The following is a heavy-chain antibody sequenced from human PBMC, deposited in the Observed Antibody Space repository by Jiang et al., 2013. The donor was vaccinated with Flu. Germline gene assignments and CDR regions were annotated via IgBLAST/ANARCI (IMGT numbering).Heavy chain of an antibody. Sequence: SGAEVKKPGASVKVSCKASGFTLTSYAIHWVRQAPGQNLEWMGWINAANGNTKSAQTFQDRVAITSDTSANTAYMELTSLRSEDTAVYYCARDLSLTGYARGFEYWGQGTLVTVSS. D-gene: IGHD7-27*01. CDR1: GFTLTSYA. J-gene: IGHJ4*02. V-gene: IGHV1-3*01. CDR3: ARDLSLTGYARGFEY. CDR2: INAANGNT.